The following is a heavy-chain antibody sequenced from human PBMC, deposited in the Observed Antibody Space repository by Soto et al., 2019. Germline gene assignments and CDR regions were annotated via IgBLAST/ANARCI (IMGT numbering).Heavy chain of an antibody. J-gene: IGHJ4*02. CDR2: IYYSGST. CDR3: ARVPKWLPKFAFDY. Sequence: SETLSLTCTVSGGSISSGDYYWSWIRQPPGKGLEWIGYIYYSGSTYYNPSLKSRVTISVDTSKNQFSLKLSSVTAADTAVYYCARVPKWLPKFAFDYSGQGTLVTVSS. V-gene: IGHV4-30-4*01. CDR1: GGSISSGDYY. D-gene: IGHD5-12*01.